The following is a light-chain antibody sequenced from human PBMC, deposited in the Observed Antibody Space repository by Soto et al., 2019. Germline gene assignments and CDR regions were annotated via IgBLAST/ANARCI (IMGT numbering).Light chain of an antibody. CDR3: QQSNMWAIT. V-gene: IGKV3-11*01. CDR2: DAY. CDR1: QSFRGL. Sequence: EVVLTQSPVTLSLSPGERATLSCRASQSFRGLLAWYQQKPGQAPRLLIYDAYNRATGIPPRFSGSGSGTDFTLTISSLEPEDSAVYYCQQSNMWAITLGKGTRLEI. J-gene: IGKJ5*01.